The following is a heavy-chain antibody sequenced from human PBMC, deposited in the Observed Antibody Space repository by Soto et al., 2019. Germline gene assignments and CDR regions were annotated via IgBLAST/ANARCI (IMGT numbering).Heavy chain of an antibody. CDR2: IYYSGST. J-gene: IGHJ5*02. Sequence: QVQLQESGPGLVKPSETLSLTCTVSGGSISYYYWSWIRQPPGKGLEWIGYIYYSGSTNYNPSLKSRVTISVDTSKNQFSLKVSSVTAADTAVYYCARGEYQLLSVDPWGQGTLVTVSS. V-gene: IGHV4-59*08. CDR3: ARGEYQLLSVDP. CDR1: GGSISYYY. D-gene: IGHD2-2*01.